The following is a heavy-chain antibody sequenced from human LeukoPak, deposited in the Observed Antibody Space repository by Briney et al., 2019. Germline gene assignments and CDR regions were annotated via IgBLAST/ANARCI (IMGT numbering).Heavy chain of an antibody. V-gene: IGHV3-9*01. D-gene: IGHD5/OR15-5a*01. CDR1: GFTFDDYA. CDR3: AKDSIESVMGPRRGDFDY. Sequence: PGGSLRLSCAASGFTFDDYAMHWVRQAPGKGLEWVSGISWNSGSIGYADSVKGRVTISRDNAKNSLYLQMNSLRAEDTALYYCAKDSIESVMGPRRGDFDYWGQGTLVTVSS. CDR2: ISWNSGSI. J-gene: IGHJ4*02.